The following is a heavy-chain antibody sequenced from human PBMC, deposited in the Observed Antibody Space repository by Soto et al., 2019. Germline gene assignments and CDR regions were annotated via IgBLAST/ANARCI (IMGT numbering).Heavy chain of an antibody. CDR3: ARVRYCSGGSCYPRFDP. J-gene: IGHJ5*02. D-gene: IGHD2-15*01. Sequence: SETLSLTCAVSGGSISSGGSSWSWTRQPPGKGLEWIGYIYHSGSTYYNPSLKSRVTISVDTSKNQFPLKLSSVTAADTAVYYCARVRYCSGGSCYPRFDPWGQGTLVTVSS. CDR2: IYHSGST. CDR1: GGSISSGGSS. V-gene: IGHV4-30-2*05.